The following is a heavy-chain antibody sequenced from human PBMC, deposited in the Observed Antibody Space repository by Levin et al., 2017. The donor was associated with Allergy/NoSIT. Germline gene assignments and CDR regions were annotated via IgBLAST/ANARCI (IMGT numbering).Heavy chain of an antibody. V-gene: IGHV3-33*01. CDR2: IWYNGSKK. CDR1: GFTFSDYG. J-gene: IGHJ4*02. D-gene: IGHD5-24*01. Sequence: GESLKISCAASGFTFSDYGMHWVRQPPGKGLQWVAVIWYNGSKKSYADSVTGRFTVSRDNSKNTLYLQMNSLRAEDTAVYYCARDSVDLATTSLAYWGQGTLVTVSS. CDR3: ARDSVDLATTSLAY.